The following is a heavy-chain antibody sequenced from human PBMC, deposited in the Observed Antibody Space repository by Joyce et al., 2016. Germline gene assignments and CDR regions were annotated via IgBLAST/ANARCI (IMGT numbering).Heavy chain of an antibody. CDR3: AKCSVYTTGWCNSFDP. CDR2: IRASGGST. CDR1: GLNIGTSA. D-gene: IGHD6-19*01. J-gene: IGHJ5*02. Sequence: EVQLWQSGGGLVQPGGSLRLSCAASGLNIGTSAINWVRQAPGKGLEWVSSIRASGGSTFYADSVKGRFTLSRDNSKNTLYLQMNNLRADDTAIYYCAKCSVYTTGWCNSFDPWGQGALVSVSP. V-gene: IGHV3-23*01.